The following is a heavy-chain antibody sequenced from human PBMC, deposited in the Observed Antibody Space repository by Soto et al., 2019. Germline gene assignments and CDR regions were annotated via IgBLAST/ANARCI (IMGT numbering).Heavy chain of an antibody. CDR3: ARHLHCTNGVCPYYFDF. CDR1: GASISTGSYY. D-gene: IGHD2-8*01. J-gene: IGHJ4*02. CDR2: VSYSGST. Sequence: SETLSLTCTVSGASISTGSYYWGWIRQPPGKGLEWIGSVSYSGSTYYSPSLRSRVIISVDASKTQFSLRLSSVTAADTAIYYCARHLHCTNGVCPYYFDFWGQGILVTVSS. V-gene: IGHV4-39*01.